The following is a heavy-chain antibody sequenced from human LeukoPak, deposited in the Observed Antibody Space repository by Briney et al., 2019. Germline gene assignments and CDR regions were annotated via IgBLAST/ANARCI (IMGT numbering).Heavy chain of an antibody. Sequence: ASVKVSCNASGYTFAGYYMHWMRQAPGQGLEWMGWINPNRGTTNYAQKFQGRVTMTRDTSISTAYMELSRLTSDDTAVYYCARVKDIVVVPAGDPFDYWGQGTLVTVSS. CDR1: GYTFAGYY. D-gene: IGHD2-2*01. J-gene: IGHJ4*02. V-gene: IGHV1-2*02. CDR3: ARVKDIVVVPAGDPFDY. CDR2: INPNRGTT.